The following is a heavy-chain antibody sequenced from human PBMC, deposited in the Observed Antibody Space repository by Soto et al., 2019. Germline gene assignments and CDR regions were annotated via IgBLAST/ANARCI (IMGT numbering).Heavy chain of an antibody. CDR3: ARSVFP. CDR1: GGSISSGGYY. J-gene: IGHJ5*02. V-gene: IGHV4-31*03. CDR2: IYYSGST. Sequence: QVQLQESGPGLVKPSQTLSLTCTVSGGSISSGGYYWNWIRQHPGKGLEWIGYIYYSGSTYYNPSLTSRVSMSVDTSKNQFSLKRSYVTAADTAVYYCARSVFPWGQGTLVTVSS.